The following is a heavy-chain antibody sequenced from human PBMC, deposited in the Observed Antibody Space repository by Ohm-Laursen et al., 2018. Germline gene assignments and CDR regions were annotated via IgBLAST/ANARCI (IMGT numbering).Heavy chain of an antibody. Sequence: GESLRISCKGSGYSFTSYWIGWVRQMPGKGLEWMGIIYPGDSDTRYSPSAQGQVTISADKSISTAYLQWSSVKASDTAMYYCARRYYYDTSDDHAFDIWGQGTMVTVSS. CDR2: IYPGDSDT. CDR3: ARRYYYDTSDDHAFDI. D-gene: IGHD3-22*01. J-gene: IGHJ3*02. V-gene: IGHV5-51*01. CDR1: GYSFTSYW.